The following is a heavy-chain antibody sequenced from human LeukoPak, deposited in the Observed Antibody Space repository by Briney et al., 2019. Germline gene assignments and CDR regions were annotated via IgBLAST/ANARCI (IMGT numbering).Heavy chain of an antibody. V-gene: IGHV4-39*01. D-gene: IGHD2-2*01. CDR2: IYYSGTT. J-gene: IGHJ1*01. CDR1: GGSISTSSYY. Sequence: TSETLSLTCTVSGGSISTSSYYWGWIRQPPGKGLEWIATIYYSGTTYYNPSLKSRVTISVDTSKNQFSLRLSSVTAADTAVYYCASHLYCDSTTCYAGGSYFQHWGQGTLVTVFS. CDR3: ASHLYCDSTTCYAGGSYFQH.